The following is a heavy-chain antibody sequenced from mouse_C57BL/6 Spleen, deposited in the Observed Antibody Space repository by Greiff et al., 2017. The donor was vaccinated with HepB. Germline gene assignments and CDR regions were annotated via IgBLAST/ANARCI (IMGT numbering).Heavy chain of an antibody. CDR1: GYAFSSYW. CDR2: IYPGDGDT. Sequence: QVQLKESGAELVKPGASVKISCKASGYAFSSYWVNWVKQRPGKGLEWIGQIYPGDGDTNYNGKFKGKATLTADKSSSTAYMQLSSLTSEDSAVYFCARSKDYSMFDYWGQGTTLTVSS. CDR3: ARSKDYSMFDY. V-gene: IGHV1-80*01. D-gene: IGHD2-5*01. J-gene: IGHJ2*01.